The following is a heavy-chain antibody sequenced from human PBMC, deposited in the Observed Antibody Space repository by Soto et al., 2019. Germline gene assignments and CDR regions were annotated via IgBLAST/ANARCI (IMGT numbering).Heavy chain of an antibody. Sequence: SLRLSCAASGFTFSSYAMHWVRQAPGKGLEWVAVISYDGSNKYYADSVKGRFTISRDNSKNTLYLQMNSLRAEDTAVYYCARDRVEAAATGYYYGMDVWGQGTTVTVSS. CDR1: GFTFSSYA. V-gene: IGHV3-30-3*01. J-gene: IGHJ6*02. CDR2: ISYDGSNK. CDR3: ARDRVEAAATGYYYGMDV. D-gene: IGHD6-13*01.